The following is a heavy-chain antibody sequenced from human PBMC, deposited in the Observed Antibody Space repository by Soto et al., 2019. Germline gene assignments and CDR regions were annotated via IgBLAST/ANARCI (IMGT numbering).Heavy chain of an antibody. CDR3: ARAVDSNHVY. D-gene: IGHD4-4*01. CDR2: ISNSGST. CDR1: GASISSGSYY. V-gene: IGHV4-31*03. Sequence: QVQLQESGPGLVQPSQTLSLTCTVSGASISSGSYYWRWIRQLPGKGLEWIGYISNSGSTYYNPSRTSGVTIAVDTSNNQFSRRVSSVTGAGAAVYCCARAVDSNHVYWGQGTLVTVSS. J-gene: IGHJ4*02.